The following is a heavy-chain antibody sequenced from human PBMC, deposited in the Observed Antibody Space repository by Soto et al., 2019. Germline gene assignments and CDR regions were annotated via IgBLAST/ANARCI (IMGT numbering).Heavy chain of an antibody. CDR3: AKDWPMYYYDSSGRFDY. D-gene: IGHD3-22*01. CDR1: GFTFSSYG. J-gene: IGHJ4*02. CDR2: ISYDGSKK. Sequence: QVQLVESGGGVVQPGRSLRLSCAASGFTFSSYGMHWVRQAPGKGLEWVAVISYDGSKKYYVDSVKGRFTISRDNSKNTLFLQMNSLRAEDTAVYYCAKDWPMYYYDSSGRFDYWGQGTLVTVSS. V-gene: IGHV3-30*18.